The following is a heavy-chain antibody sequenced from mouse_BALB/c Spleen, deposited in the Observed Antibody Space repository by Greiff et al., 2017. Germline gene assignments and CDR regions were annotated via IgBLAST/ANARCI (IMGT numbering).Heavy chain of an antibody. CDR2: ISSGSSTI. Sequence: EVKLVESGGGLVQPGGSRKLSCAASGFTFSSFGMHWVRQAPEKGLEWVAYISSGSSTIYYADTVTGRFTISRDNPKNTLFLQMTSLRSEDTAMYYCARGFYYYCSSYEEDYYAMDYWGQGTSVTVSA. J-gene: IGHJ4*01. CDR3: ARGFYYYCSSYEEDYYAMDY. D-gene: IGHD1-1*01. CDR1: GFTFSSFG. V-gene: IGHV5-17*02.